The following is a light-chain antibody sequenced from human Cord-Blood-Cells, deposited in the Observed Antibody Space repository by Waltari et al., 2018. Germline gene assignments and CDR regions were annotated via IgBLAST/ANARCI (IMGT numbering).Light chain of an antibody. CDR2: WAS. Sequence: DIVMTRSPDHLAVSLGARATINCKSSQSVLYSSNNKNYLAWYQQKPGQPPKLLIYWASTRESVVPDRFSGSGSGTDFTLTISSLQAEDVAVYYCQQYYSTPYTFGHGTKLEIK. CDR3: QQYYSTPYT. CDR1: QSVLYSSNNKNY. J-gene: IGKJ2*01. V-gene: IGKV4-1*01.